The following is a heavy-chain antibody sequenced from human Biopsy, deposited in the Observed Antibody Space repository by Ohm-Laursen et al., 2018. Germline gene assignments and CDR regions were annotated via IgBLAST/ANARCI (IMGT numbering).Heavy chain of an antibody. D-gene: IGHD5-18*01. Sequence: SLRLSCSASGFTFNNHGMQWVRQAPGKGLEWVAFIFYDGSNTYYADSVKGRFTISRDNSRDTLYLQMSSLRAEDTAVYYCAKDRYNYTPIGGFSMDVWGQGTTVTVSS. CDR1: GFTFNNHG. V-gene: IGHV3-30*18. J-gene: IGHJ6*02. CDR2: IFYDGSNT. CDR3: AKDRYNYTPIGGFSMDV.